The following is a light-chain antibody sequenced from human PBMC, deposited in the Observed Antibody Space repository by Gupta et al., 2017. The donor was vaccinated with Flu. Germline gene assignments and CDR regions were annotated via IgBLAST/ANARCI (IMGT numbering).Light chain of an antibody. V-gene: IGKV3-15*01. CDR2: DAS. CDR3: QHYANWPHAWT. Sequence: DIVMTQSPATLSVSPGERATLSCRANQSLDGNLAWYQQRRGQAPRLLIYDASTRASGIPTRFSGSGSGTEFTLTITSLQSEDFAVYYCQHYANWPHAWTFGQGTKVEIK. CDR1: QSLDGN. J-gene: IGKJ1*01.